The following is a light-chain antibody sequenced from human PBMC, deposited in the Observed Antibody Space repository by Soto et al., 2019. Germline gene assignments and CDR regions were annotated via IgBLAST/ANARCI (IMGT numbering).Light chain of an antibody. J-gene: IGKJ1*01. CDR3: QQYGSSHWT. Sequence: EIVLTQSPATLSLSPGERATLSCRASQSVSSYLAWYQQKPGQAPRLLIYDAANRATGSPARFSGSGSGTDFTLTISSLEPEDFSVYYCQQYGSSHWTFGQGTKVDI. V-gene: IGKV3-11*01. CDR2: DAA. CDR1: QSVSSY.